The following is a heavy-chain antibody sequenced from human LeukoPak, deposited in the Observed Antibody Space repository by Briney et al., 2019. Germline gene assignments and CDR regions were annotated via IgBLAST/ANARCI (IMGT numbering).Heavy chain of an antibody. V-gene: IGHV4-39*07. CDR2: IYYSGSA. CDR1: GGSISSSSYY. D-gene: IGHD1-1*01. CDR3: ARELERRRGWFDP. Sequence: PSETLSLTCTVSGGSISSSSYYWGWIRQPPGKGLEWIGSIYYSGSAYYNPSLKSRVTISVDTSKNQFSLKLSSVTAADTAVYYCARELERRRGWFDPWGQGTLVTVSS. J-gene: IGHJ5*02.